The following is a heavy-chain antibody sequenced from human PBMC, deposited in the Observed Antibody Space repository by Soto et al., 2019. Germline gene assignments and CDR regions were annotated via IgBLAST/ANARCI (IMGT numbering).Heavy chain of an antibody. J-gene: IGHJ5*02. CDR1: GYSFTNYW. CDR2: MYPGNSET. D-gene: IGHD3-10*01. CDR3: ARGVGSGSYYNQYNWFDP. Sequence: GESLKSSCKASGYSFTNYWMGWVRQMPGKGLEWMGIMYPGNSETRYGPSFQGQVTISADKSVSTAYLQWTTLTASDTAMYYCARGVGSGSYYNQYNWFDPWGQGTLVTVSS. V-gene: IGHV5-51*01.